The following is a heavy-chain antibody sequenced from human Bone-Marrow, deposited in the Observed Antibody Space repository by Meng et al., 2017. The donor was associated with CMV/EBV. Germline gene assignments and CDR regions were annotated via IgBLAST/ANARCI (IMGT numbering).Heavy chain of an antibody. CDR1: FSDYY. Sequence: FSDYYMSWNREAPGKGLEWVSYISSSGSTIYYANSLHGRFTIYRDNAKNSLYLQMNSLRAEDTAVYYCAREMEYYYDSSGYSKGADYWGQGTLVTVSS. CDR3: AREMEYYYDSSGYSKGADY. CDR2: ISSSGSTI. J-gene: IGHJ4*02. V-gene: IGHV3-11*01. D-gene: IGHD3-22*01.